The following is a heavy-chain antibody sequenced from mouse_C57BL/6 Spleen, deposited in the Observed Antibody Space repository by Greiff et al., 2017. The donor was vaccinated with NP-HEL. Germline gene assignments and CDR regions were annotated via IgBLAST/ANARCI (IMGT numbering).Heavy chain of an antibody. CDR2: IDPSDSYT. D-gene: IGHD3-2*02. Sequence: QVQLQQPGAELVKPGASVKLSCKASGYTFTSYWMQWVKQRPGQGLEWIGEIDPSDSYTNYNQKFKGTATLTVDTSSSTAYMQLSSLTSEDSAVYYGATRDSSGYVGAMDYWGQGTSVTVSS. CDR3: ATRDSSGYVGAMDY. CDR1: GYTFTSYW. J-gene: IGHJ4*01. V-gene: IGHV1-50*01.